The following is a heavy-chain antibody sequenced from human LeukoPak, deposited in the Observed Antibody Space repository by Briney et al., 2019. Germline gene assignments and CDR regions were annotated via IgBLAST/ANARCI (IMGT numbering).Heavy chain of an antibody. Sequence: ASVKVSCKASGYTFTSYGISWVRQAPGQGLEWMGWISAYNGNTNYAQKLQGRVTMTTDTSTSTAYMELRSLRSDDTDVYYCARVDSSGYYDSSGYSSYFDYWGQGTLVTVSS. D-gene: IGHD3-22*01. J-gene: IGHJ4*02. V-gene: IGHV1-18*01. CDR2: ISAYNGNT. CDR3: ARVDSSGYYDSSGYSSYFDY. CDR1: GYTFTSYG.